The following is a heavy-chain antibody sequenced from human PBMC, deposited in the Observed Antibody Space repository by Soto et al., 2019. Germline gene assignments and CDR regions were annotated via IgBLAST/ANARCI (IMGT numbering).Heavy chain of an antibody. CDR1: VGSISSSSYY. CDR2: IYYSGST. CDR3: ARPSGNSGWFDP. V-gene: IGHV4-39*01. Sequence: QLQLQESGPGLVKPSEPLSLTCTVSVGSISSSSYYWGWIRQPPGKGLEWIGSIYYSGSTYYNPSLKSRVTISIDKSKNQFSLKLSSVTAADTAVYYCARPSGNSGWFDPWGQGTLVTVSS. D-gene: IGHD2-21*02. J-gene: IGHJ5*02.